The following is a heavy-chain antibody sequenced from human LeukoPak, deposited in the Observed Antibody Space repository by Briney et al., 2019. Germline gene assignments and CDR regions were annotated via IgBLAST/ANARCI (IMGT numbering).Heavy chain of an antibody. V-gene: IGHV4-61*02. J-gene: IGHJ2*01. Sequence: PSRTLSLTCTVSGGSISSGSYYWSWIRQPAGKGLEWIGRIYTSGSTNYNPSLKSRVTISVDTSKNQFSLKLSSVTAADTAVYYCAREFNRYQLLYLQNWYFDLWGRGTLVTVSS. CDR1: GGSISSGSYY. CDR2: IYTSGST. D-gene: IGHD2-2*02. CDR3: AREFNRYQLLYLQNWYFDL.